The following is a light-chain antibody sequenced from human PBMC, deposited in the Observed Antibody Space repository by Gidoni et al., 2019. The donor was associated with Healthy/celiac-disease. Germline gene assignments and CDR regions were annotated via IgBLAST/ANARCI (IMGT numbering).Light chain of an antibody. Sequence: DIQMTQSPSSLSASVGDRVTITVQASQDISNYLNWYQQKPGKAPKLLIYDASNLETGVPSRFSGSGSGTDFTFTISSLQPEDIATYYCQQYDNLPPLFTFGPGTKVDIK. CDR1: QDISNY. V-gene: IGKV1-33*01. CDR3: QQYDNLPPLFT. CDR2: DAS. J-gene: IGKJ3*01.